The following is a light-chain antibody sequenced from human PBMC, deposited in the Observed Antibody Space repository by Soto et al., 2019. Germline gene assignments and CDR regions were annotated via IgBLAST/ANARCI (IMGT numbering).Light chain of an antibody. CDR3: VLYMGSGISV. CDR2: STD. Sequence: QAVVTQEPSFSVSPGGTVTLTCGLNSGSVSTSYYPSWYQQTPGQAPRTLIYSTDIRSSGVPDRFSGSILGNKAALTITGAQAGDESDYYCVLYMGSGISVFGGGTQLTVL. CDR1: SGSVSTSYY. V-gene: IGLV8-61*01. J-gene: IGLJ7*01.